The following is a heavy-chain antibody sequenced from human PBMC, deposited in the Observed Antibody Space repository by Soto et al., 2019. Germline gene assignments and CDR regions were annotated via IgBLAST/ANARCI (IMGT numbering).Heavy chain of an antibody. J-gene: IGHJ6*04. CDR2: IYPGDSDT. CDR3: ARHLVIAAVGPYSYGMDV. CDR1: GYSFTNYW. D-gene: IGHD6-13*01. Sequence: PGESLKISCKGFGYSFTNYWIGWVRQMPGNGLEYMGIIYPGDSDTRYSPSFQGQVTISADKSISTAYLQWSSLKASDTAMYYCARHLVIAAVGPYSYGMDVWGKGTMVTVFS. V-gene: IGHV5-51*01.